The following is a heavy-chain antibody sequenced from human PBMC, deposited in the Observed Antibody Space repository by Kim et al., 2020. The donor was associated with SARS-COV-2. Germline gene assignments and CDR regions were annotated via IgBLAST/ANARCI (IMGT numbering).Heavy chain of an antibody. CDR3: ARGIVGIDY. CDR1: GGSITSHY. CDR2: LSYTGNT. J-gene: IGHJ4*02. V-gene: IGHV4-59*11. D-gene: IGHD1-26*01. Sequence: SETLSLTCTVSGGSITSHYWSWIRQPPGKGLEWLGYLSYTGNTDYNPSLKSRGTISVDTSKNQFSLKLSSVTAADTAVYYCARGIVGIDYWGQGTLVTVSS.